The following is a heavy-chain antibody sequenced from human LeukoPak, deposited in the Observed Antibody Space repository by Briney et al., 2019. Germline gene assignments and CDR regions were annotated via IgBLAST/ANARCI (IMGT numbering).Heavy chain of an antibody. D-gene: IGHD4-17*01. V-gene: IGHV3-21*01. Sequence: GGSLRLSCAASGFTFSSYNMNWVRQAPGKGLEWVSSISSSSSYIYYADSVKGRFTISRDNAKNSLYLQMNSLRAEDTAVYYCARDLYSYGDFDYWGQGTLVTVSS. CDR3: ARDLYSYGDFDY. CDR2: ISSSSSYI. J-gene: IGHJ4*02. CDR1: GFTFSSYN.